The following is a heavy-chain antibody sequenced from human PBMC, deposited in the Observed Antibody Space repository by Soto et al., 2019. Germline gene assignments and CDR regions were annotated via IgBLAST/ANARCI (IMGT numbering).Heavy chain of an antibody. J-gene: IGHJ6*02. V-gene: IGHV3-30*03. D-gene: IGHD4-4*01. CDR3: ARSRDGYSFYFYYGMDG. Sequence: VQLVESGGHVVQPGRSLRLSCAASGFIFTSYDMHWVRQAPGKGLEWMALILHDGSAEYYADSVKGRFTISRDNSKNTLYLQMNSLTAEDTAVYYCARSRDGYSFYFYYGMDGWGQGTTVTVSS. CDR2: ILHDGSAE. CDR1: GFIFTSYD.